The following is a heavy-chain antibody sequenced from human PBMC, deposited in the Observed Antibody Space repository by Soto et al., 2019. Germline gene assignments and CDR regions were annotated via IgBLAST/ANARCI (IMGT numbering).Heavy chain of an antibody. CDR3: ARGGTGTPLYYYYGMDV. CDR1: GGSISSYY. CDR2: IYYSGST. J-gene: IGHJ6*02. V-gene: IGHV4-59*01. D-gene: IGHD1-1*01. Sequence: SETLSLTCTVSGGSISSYYWSWIRQPPGRGLEWIGYIYYSGSTNYNPSLKSRVTISVDTSKNQFSLKLSSVTAADTAVYYCARGGTGTPLYYYYGMDVWGQGTTVTVSS.